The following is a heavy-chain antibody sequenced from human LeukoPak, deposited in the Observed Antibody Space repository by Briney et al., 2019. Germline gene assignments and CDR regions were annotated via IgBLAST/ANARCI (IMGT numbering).Heavy chain of an antibody. V-gene: IGHV3-7*03. CDR2: IKQDGSEK. Sequence: GSLRLSCAASGFTFSSYWMSWVRQAPGKGLEWVANIKQDGSEKYYVDSVKGRFTISRDNAKNSLYLQMNSLRAEDTAVYYCARERAVGAKLGPRYYFDYWGQGTLVTVSS. D-gene: IGHD1-26*01. CDR1: GFTFSSYW. CDR3: ARERAVGAKLGPRYYFDY. J-gene: IGHJ4*02.